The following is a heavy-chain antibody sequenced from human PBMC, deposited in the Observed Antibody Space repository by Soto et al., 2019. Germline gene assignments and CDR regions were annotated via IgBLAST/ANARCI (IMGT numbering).Heavy chain of an antibody. CDR1: GFTFGTYA. J-gene: IGHJ6*02. V-gene: IGHV3-48*02. Sequence: PGGSLRLSCAASGFTFGTYAMNWVRQAPGKRLQWVSYISSSGTTIYYADSVKGRFTISRDNAKNSLYLQMNSLRDEDTALYYCLCPGHMDVWGQGTTVTVS. CDR2: ISSSGTTI. CDR3: LCPGHMDV.